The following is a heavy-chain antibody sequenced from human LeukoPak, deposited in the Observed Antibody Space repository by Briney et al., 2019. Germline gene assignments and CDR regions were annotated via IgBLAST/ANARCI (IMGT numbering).Heavy chain of an antibody. J-gene: IGHJ4*02. V-gene: IGHV1-2*02. CDR2: INTNSGGT. Sequence: ASVKVSCKASGYTFTGYYMHWVRQAPGQGLEWMGWINTNSGGTNYAQKFQGRVTMTRDTSISTAYMELSRLRSDDTAVYYCARNFLAVAGPSPADYWGQGTLVTVSS. D-gene: IGHD6-19*01. CDR1: GYTFTGYY. CDR3: ARNFLAVAGPSPADY.